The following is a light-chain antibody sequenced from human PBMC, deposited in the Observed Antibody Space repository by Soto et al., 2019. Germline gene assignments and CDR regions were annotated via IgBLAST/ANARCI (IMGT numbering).Light chain of an antibody. Sequence: EIVLTQSPGTLSLSPGERATLSCRASQSVSSSYLAWYQQKPGQAPRLLIYGASSRATGIPDRFSGSGSGTDFSLSISRLEPEDFAVYYCQQYGCSPRGLTFGPGTKGDIK. V-gene: IGKV3-20*01. CDR2: GAS. CDR1: QSVSSSY. J-gene: IGKJ3*01. CDR3: QQYGCSPRGLT.